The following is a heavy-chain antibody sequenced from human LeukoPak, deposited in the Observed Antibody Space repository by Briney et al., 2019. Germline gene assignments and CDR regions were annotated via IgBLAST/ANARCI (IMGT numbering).Heavy chain of an antibody. CDR3: ARDLNYRMDV. CDR1: GFTVSTNY. V-gene: IGHV3-66*01. CDR2: IYSGGST. J-gene: IGHJ6*02. Sequence: GGSLRLSCAASGFTVSTNYMSWVRQAPGKGLEWVSVIYSGGSTYYADSVKGRFSISRDNSKNTLYLQMNSLRAEDTAVYYCARDLNYRMDVWGQGTTVTVSS.